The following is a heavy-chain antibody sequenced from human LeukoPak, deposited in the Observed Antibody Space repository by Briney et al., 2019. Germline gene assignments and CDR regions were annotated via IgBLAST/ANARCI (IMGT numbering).Heavy chain of an antibody. J-gene: IGHJ3*02. CDR1: GFTFSSYE. D-gene: IGHD6-19*01. Sequence: GGSLRLSCAASGFTFSSYEMNWVRQAPGKGLEWVSYISSSGSTIYYAGSVKGRFTISRENAKNSLYLQMNSLRAGDTAVYYCTRGRYSSGWYAFDIWGQGTMVTVSS. V-gene: IGHV3-48*03. CDR2: ISSSGSTI. CDR3: TRGRYSSGWYAFDI.